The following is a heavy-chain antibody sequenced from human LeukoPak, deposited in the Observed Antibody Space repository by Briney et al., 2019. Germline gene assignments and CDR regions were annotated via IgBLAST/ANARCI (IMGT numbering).Heavy chain of an antibody. D-gene: IGHD5-18*01. Sequence: SVKVSCKASGFTFTSSAVQWVRQARGQRLEWIGWIVVGSGNTNYAQKFQGRVTITADESTSTAYMELSSLRSEDTAVYYCAKIGYSYHYYYYMDVWGKGTTVTVSS. J-gene: IGHJ6*03. CDR2: IVVGSGNT. CDR3: AKIGYSYHYYYYMDV. V-gene: IGHV1-58*01. CDR1: GFTFTSSA.